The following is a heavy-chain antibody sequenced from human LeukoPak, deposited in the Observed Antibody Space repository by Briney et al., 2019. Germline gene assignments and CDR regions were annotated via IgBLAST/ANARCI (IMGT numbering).Heavy chain of an antibody. CDR3: AGTGYCSGGTCFFEY. CDR1: GGSISSYY. V-gene: IGHV4-59*01. Sequence: SETLSLTCTVSGGSISSYYWSWIRQPPGKGLEWIGDVYYSGSTNYNPSLKSRVTISLDTSKNQFSLKLNSVIAADTAVYYCAGTGYCSGGTCFFEYWGPGTLVTVSP. CDR2: VYYSGST. J-gene: IGHJ4*02. D-gene: IGHD2-15*01.